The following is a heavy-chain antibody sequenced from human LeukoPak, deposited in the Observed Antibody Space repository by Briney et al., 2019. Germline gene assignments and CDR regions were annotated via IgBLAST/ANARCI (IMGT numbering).Heavy chain of an antibody. D-gene: IGHD1-26*01. Sequence: ASVKVSCKASGYTFTSYYIHWVRRGPGQGLEWMGIINPSGGTTTYAQKFQGRVTMTRDTSTSTVYMELSSLRSEDTAMYYCASGSYYSYLEYWGQGTLVTVSS. CDR1: GYTFTSYY. CDR2: INPSGGTT. J-gene: IGHJ4*02. CDR3: ASGSYYSYLEY. V-gene: IGHV1-46*01.